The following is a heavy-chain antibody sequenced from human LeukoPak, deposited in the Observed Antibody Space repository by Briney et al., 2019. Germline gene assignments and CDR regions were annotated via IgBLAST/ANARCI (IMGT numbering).Heavy chain of an antibody. CDR2: ISYDGNNK. Sequence: GGSLTLSCAASGFTFSSYWMSWVRQAPGKGLEWVAVISYDGNNKYYADSVNGRFTIFRDNSNKTLFLQKNSLIAEDTAVYYCAKFGGIAVVSDAFDSWGQGTMVTVSS. V-gene: IGHV3-30*18. CDR3: AKFGGIAVVSDAFDS. D-gene: IGHD6-19*01. J-gene: IGHJ3*02. CDR1: GFTFSSYW.